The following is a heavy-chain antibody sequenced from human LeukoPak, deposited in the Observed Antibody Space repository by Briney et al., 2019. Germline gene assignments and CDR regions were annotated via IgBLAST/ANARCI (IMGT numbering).Heavy chain of an antibody. CDR3: AMSSSATRFDY. V-gene: IGHV4-61*02. CDR1: GGSIRSGSFY. CDR2: ISTNGNT. J-gene: IGHJ4*02. Sequence: PSETLSLTCTVSGGSIRSGSFYWSWIRQPAGKGLEWIGRISTNGNTNYNPSLKSRVTISVDTSKNQFSLMLNSVTAADTAVYYCAMSSSATRFDYWGQGTLVTVSS. D-gene: IGHD6-19*01.